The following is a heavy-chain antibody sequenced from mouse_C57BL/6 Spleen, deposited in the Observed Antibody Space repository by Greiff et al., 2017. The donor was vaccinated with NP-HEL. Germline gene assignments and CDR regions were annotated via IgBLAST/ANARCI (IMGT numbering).Heavy chain of an antibody. J-gene: IGHJ2*01. CDR3: ARREIYYAFDY. D-gene: IGHD2-1*01. V-gene: IGHV1-69*01. CDR2: IDPSDSYT. Sequence: VQLQQPGAELVMPGASVKLSCKASGYTFTSYWMHWVKQRPGQGLEWIGEIDPSDSYTNYNQKFKGKSTLTVDKSSSTAYMQLSSLTSEDSAVYYCARREIYYAFDYWGQGTTLTVSS. CDR1: GYTFTSYW.